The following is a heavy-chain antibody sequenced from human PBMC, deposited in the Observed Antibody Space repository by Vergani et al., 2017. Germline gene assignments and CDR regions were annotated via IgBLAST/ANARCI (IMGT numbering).Heavy chain of an antibody. Sequence: EVQLVESGGGLVQPGGSLRLSCAASGFTFSSYWMSWVRQAPGKGLEWVANIKQDGSEKYYVDSVKGGFTISRDNAKNSLYLQMNSLRAEDTAVYYCARDATMVRGGSRNHQFDYWGQGTLVTVSS. D-gene: IGHD3-10*01. CDR3: ARDATMVRGGSRNHQFDY. CDR1: GFTFSSYW. CDR2: IKQDGSEK. J-gene: IGHJ4*02. V-gene: IGHV3-7*01.